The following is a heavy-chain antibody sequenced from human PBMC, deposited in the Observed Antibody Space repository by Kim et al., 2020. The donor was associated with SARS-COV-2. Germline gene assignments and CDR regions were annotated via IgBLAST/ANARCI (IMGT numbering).Heavy chain of an antibody. J-gene: IGHJ4*02. CDR3: ARGDCSSTSCYLGNNGVDY. V-gene: IGHV3-30*07. D-gene: IGHD2-2*01. Sequence: GRFTISRDNSKNTLYLQMNSLRAEDTAVYYCARGDCSSTSCYLGNNGVDYWGQGTLVTVSS.